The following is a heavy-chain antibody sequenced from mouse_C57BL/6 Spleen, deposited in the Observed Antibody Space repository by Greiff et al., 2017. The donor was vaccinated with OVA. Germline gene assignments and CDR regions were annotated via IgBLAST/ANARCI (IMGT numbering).Heavy chain of an antibody. CDR1: GYTFTSYW. Sequence: VQLQQPGAELVRPGSSVKLSCKASGYTFTSYWMHWVKQRPIQGLEWIGNIDPSDSETHYNQKFKDKATLTVDKSSSTAYMQLSSLTSEDSAVYYCARGITTVVAKRDYFDYWGQGTTLTVSS. D-gene: IGHD1-1*01. V-gene: IGHV1-52*01. J-gene: IGHJ2*01. CDR2: IDPSDSET. CDR3: ARGITTVVAKRDYFDY.